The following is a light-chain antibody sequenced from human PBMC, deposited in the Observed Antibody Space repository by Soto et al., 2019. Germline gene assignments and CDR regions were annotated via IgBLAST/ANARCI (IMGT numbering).Light chain of an antibody. CDR3: HQHATSPLT. CDR2: TAS. J-gene: IGKJ2*01. Sequence: EIVLTQSPGTLSLSPGERATLSCRASQTVGNNYLAWYQQKPGQAPRLLIHTASIRATGIPVRFSGSGSGTDFTLTVSRLEPEDFAVYYCHQHATSPLTFGQGTTLEI. CDR1: QTVGNNY. V-gene: IGKV3-20*01.